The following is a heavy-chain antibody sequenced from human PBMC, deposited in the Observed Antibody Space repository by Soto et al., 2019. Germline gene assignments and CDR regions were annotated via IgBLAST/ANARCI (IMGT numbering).Heavy chain of an antibody. D-gene: IGHD2-21*01. V-gene: IGHV1-3*01. CDR1: GYSFMTYA. CDR2: IHAGNGNA. CDR3: ARETFSVPTYSCDS. Sequence: GASVKVSCKTSGYSFMTYAIHWVRQAPGQSLEWMGWIHAGNGNAKYSQNFQGRVTITRDTSANTVHMELSSLRSEDTALYYCARETFSVPTYSCDSWGQGTLVTVSS. J-gene: IGHJ4*02.